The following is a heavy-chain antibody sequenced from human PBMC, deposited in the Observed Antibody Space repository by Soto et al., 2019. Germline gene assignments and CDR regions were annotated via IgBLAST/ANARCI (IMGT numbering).Heavy chain of an antibody. Sequence: GGSLRISCAASGFTFNNYAMGWVRQAPGKGLEWVSAITDGGSDTYYTDSVKGRFAISRDNSRNTLYLQMNSLRAEDTAVYYCAKLGSSSWSPHYYFDYWGQGTLVTVS. CDR3: AKLGSSSWSPHYYFDY. D-gene: IGHD2-2*01. V-gene: IGHV3-23*01. J-gene: IGHJ4*02. CDR1: GFTFNNYA. CDR2: ITDGGSDT.